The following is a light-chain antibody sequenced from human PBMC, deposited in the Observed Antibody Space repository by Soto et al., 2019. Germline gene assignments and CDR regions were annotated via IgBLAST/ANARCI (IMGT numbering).Light chain of an antibody. J-gene: IGLJ1*01. V-gene: IGLV3-21*02. CDR2: DDS. CDR1: NIGGKS. Sequence: SYELTQPPSVSVAPGQTATITCGGHNIGGKSVHWYQQRPGQAPVVVVYDDSDRPSGIPERFSGSNSGNTATLTITSVEAGDEADYFCQVLDGGTDQNYVFGPGTKVTV. CDR3: QVLDGGTDQNYV.